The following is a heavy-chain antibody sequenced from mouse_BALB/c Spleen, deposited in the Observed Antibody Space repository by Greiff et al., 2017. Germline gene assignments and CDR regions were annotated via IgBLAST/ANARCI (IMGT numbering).Heavy chain of an antibody. CDR1: GFTFSDYY. D-gene: IGHD2-3*01. V-gene: IGHV5-4*02. Sequence: EVKLMESGGGLVKPGGSLKLSCAASGFTFSDYYMYWVRQTPEKRLEWVATISDGGSYTYYPDSVKGRFTISRDNAKNNLYLQMSSLKSEDTAMYYCARGWGFYYFDYWGQGTTLTVSA. CDR3: ARGWGFYYFDY. CDR2: ISDGGSYT. J-gene: IGHJ2*01.